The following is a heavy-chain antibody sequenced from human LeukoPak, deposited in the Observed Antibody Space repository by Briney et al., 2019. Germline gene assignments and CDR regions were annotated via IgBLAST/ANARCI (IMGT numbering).Heavy chain of an antibody. D-gene: IGHD2-15*01. V-gene: IGHV1-2*02. Sequence: ASVKVSCKASGYTFTDYFMHWVRQAPGQGLEWMGWINPNSGGTDYAQKFQGRVTMTRDTSISTAYIELSSLRSDDTAVYYCASRYCTGGSCYIYHWGQGTLVTVSS. CDR3: ASRYCTGGSCYIYH. CDR2: INPNSGGT. J-gene: IGHJ4*02. CDR1: GYTFTDYF.